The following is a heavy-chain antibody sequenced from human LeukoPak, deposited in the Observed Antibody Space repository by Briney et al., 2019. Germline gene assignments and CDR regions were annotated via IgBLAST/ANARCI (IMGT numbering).Heavy chain of an antibody. CDR2: IIPIFGTA. Sequence: EASVKVSCKASGGTFSSYAISWVRQAPGQGLEWMGGIIPIFGTANYAQKFQGRVTITADESTSTAYMELSSLRSEDTAVYYCAGVGALYSSSWYVDYYYMDVWGKGTTVTVSS. V-gene: IGHV1-69*13. CDR3: AGVGALYSSSWYVDYYYMDV. CDR1: GGTFSSYA. J-gene: IGHJ6*03. D-gene: IGHD6-13*01.